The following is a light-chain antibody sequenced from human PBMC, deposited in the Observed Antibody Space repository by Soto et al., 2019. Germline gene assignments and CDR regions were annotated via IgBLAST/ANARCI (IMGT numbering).Light chain of an antibody. Sequence: EIVLTQSPATLSLSPGERATLSCRASQSVSSYLAWYKQKPGQAPRLLIYDASNRATGIPARFSGSGSGTDFTLTISSLEPEDFAVYYCQQRSNWPWTFGQGDQGGYQ. CDR2: DAS. J-gene: IGKJ1*01. V-gene: IGKV3-11*01. CDR1: QSVSSY. CDR3: QQRSNWPWT.